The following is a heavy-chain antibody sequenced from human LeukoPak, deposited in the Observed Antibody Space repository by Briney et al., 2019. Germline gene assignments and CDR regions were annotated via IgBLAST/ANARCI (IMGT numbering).Heavy chain of an antibody. CDR2: IIPIFGTA. CDR3: ADDSSGAGFDP. D-gene: IGHD6-19*01. Sequence: SVKVSCKASGGTFSSYAISWMRQAPGQGLEWMGGIIPIFGTANYAQKFQGRVTITADESTSTAYMELRSLRSDDTAVYYCADDSSGAGFDPWGQGTLVTVSS. J-gene: IGHJ5*02. CDR1: GGTFSSYA. V-gene: IGHV1-69*13.